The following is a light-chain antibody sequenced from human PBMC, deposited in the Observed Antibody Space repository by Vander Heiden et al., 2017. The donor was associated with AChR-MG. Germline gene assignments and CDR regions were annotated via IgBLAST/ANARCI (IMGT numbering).Light chain of an antibody. V-gene: IGKV3-11*01. Sequence: EIVLTQSPATLSLSPGERATLSCRASQSVSSYLAWYQQKPGLAPRLLIYDASDRATGIPGRFSGSGSGTDFTLTISSREPEDFAVYYWQQHSNLWTFGQGTKLEIK. CDR3: QQHSNLWT. CDR1: QSVSSY. J-gene: IGKJ2*02. CDR2: DAS.